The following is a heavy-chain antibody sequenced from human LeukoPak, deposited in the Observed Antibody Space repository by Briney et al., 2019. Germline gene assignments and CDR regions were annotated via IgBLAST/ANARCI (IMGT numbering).Heavy chain of an antibody. D-gene: IGHD2-15*01. J-gene: IGHJ5*02. Sequence: ASVKVSCKASGYTFTSYGISWVRQASGQGLEWMGWISAYNGNTNYAQKLQGRVTMTTDTSTSTAYMELRSLRSDDTAVYYCAREECSGGSCYYWFDPWGQGTLVTVSS. V-gene: IGHV1-18*01. CDR1: GYTFTSYG. CDR3: AREECSGGSCYYWFDP. CDR2: ISAYNGNT.